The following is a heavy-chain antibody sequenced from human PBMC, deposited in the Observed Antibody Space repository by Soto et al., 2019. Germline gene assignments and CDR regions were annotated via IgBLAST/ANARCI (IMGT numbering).Heavy chain of an antibody. Sequence: GGSLRLSCAASGFTFSSYSMNWVRQAPGKGLEWVSSISSSSSYIYYADSVKGRFTISRDSAKNSLYLQMNSLRAEDTAVYYCASGNSGYDDLNWFDPWGQGTLVTVSS. D-gene: IGHD5-12*01. V-gene: IGHV3-21*01. CDR3: ASGNSGYDDLNWFDP. J-gene: IGHJ5*02. CDR1: GFTFSSYS. CDR2: ISSSSSYI.